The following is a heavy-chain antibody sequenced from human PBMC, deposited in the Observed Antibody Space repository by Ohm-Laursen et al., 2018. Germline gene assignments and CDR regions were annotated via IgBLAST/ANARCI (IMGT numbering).Heavy chain of an antibody. CDR2: IYPSGSST. CDR1: GFTFSSHA. J-gene: IGHJ4*02. Sequence: SLRLSCTASGFTFSSHAMSRVRQAPGKGLEWVSEIYPSGSSTYYVDSVKGRFTISRDNSKNTLYLQMNSLRAEDTAVYYCAKDDYGDYGGYFDYWGQGTLVIVSS. V-gene: IGHV3-23*01. CDR3: AKDDYGDYGGYFDY. D-gene: IGHD4-17*01.